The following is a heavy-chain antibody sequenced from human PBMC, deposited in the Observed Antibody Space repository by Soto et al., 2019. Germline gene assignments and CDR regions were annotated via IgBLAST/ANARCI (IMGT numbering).Heavy chain of an antibody. D-gene: IGHD6-13*01. J-gene: IGHJ5*02. CDR3: AKDALYSSSWYLSWLDP. V-gene: IGHV3-23*01. Sequence: PGGSLRLSCAVSGFTFSSYAMSWVRRAPGKGLEWVSNINGGGDNIYYAESVKGRFTISRDNSKNTLYLQMNSLRAEDTAIYYCAKDALYSSSWYLSWLDPWGQGTPVTVSS. CDR1: GFTFSSYA. CDR2: INGGGDNI.